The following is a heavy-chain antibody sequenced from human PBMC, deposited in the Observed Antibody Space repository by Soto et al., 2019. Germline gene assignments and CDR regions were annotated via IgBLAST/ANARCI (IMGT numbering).Heavy chain of an antibody. Sequence: SGESLKISCAASGFTFHDNGMSWVRQAPGKGLEWVSGINWNGGSTGYADSVRGRFTISRDNAKKSLYLQMNSLRAEDTALYYCARDSGSYFFDYWGQGTLVTVSS. CDR1: GFTFHDNG. CDR3: ARDSGSYFFDY. V-gene: IGHV3-20*04. J-gene: IGHJ4*02. D-gene: IGHD3-10*01. CDR2: INWNGGST.